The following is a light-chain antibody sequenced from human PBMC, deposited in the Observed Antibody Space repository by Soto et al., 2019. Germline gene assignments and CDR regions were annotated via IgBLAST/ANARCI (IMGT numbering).Light chain of an antibody. CDR3: QQYNNWPRT. CDR2: AAS. V-gene: IGKV3-15*01. CDR1: QSVSNN. Sequence: EVVMTQSPATLSVSPGERATLSCRASQSVSNNLAWYQQKPGQAPRLLMYAASTRATGIPARFSCSRSGTEFTLTISSLQSEDFAVYYCQQYNNWPRTFCQGTKVEIK. J-gene: IGKJ1*01.